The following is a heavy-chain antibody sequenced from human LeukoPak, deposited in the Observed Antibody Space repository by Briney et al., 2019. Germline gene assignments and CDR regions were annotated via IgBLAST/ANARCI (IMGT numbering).Heavy chain of an antibody. J-gene: IGHJ4*02. CDR1: GYSISSGYY. D-gene: IGHD3-10*01. V-gene: IGHV4-38-2*02. CDR3: ARQAYGWFGPKQVDY. Sequence: SETLSLTCTVSGYSISSGYYGGWIRQPPGQGLEWIGSIYHSGSTYYNPSLKSRVTISVDTSKNQFSLELSSVTAADTAVYYCARQAYGWFGPKQVDYWGQGTLVTVSS. CDR2: IYHSGST.